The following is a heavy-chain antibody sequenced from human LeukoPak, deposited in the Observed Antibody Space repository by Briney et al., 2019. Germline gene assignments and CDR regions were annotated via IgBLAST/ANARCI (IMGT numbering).Heavy chain of an antibody. D-gene: IGHD3-3*01. Sequence: SETLSLTCAVYGGSFSGYYWSWIRQPPGKGLEWIGEINHSGSTNYNPSLKSRVTISVDTSKNQFSLKLSSVTAADTAVYYCARAPARPFWSGFDAFDIWGQGTMVTVSS. J-gene: IGHJ3*02. CDR1: GGSFSGYY. CDR3: ARAPARPFWSGFDAFDI. V-gene: IGHV4-34*01. CDR2: INHSGST.